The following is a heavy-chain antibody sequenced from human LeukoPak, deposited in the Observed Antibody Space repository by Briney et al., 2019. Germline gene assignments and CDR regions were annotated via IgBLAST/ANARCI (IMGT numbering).Heavy chain of an antibody. Sequence: ASVKVSCKASGYTFTGYYMHWVRQAPGQGLEWMGWINPNSGGTNYAQKFQGRVTMTRDTSISTAYMELSRLRSDDTAVYYCARVARYYDSSGYYYGSRFGFFDYWGQGTLVTVSS. J-gene: IGHJ4*02. V-gene: IGHV1-2*02. D-gene: IGHD3-22*01. CDR1: GYTFTGYY. CDR3: ARVARYYDSSGYYYGSRFGFFDY. CDR2: INPNSGGT.